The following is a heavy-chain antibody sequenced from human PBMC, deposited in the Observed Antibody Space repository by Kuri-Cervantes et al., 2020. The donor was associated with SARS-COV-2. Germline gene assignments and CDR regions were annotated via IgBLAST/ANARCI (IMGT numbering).Heavy chain of an antibody. Sequence: SETLSLTCAVYGGSFSGYYWSWIRQPPGKGLEWIGSIYYSGSTYYNPSLKSRVTISVDTSKNQFSLKLSSVTAADTAVYYCARRPGYCSSTSCQEAYYGMDVWGQGTTVTVSS. CDR1: GGSFSGYY. CDR2: IYYSGST. D-gene: IGHD2-2*01. J-gene: IGHJ6*02. CDR3: ARRPGYCSSTSCQEAYYGMDV. V-gene: IGHV4-34*01.